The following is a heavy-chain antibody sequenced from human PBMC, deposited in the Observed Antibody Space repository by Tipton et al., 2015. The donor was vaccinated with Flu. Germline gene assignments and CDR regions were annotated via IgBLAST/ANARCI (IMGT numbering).Heavy chain of an antibody. CDR2: IYYSGST. CDR1: GGSTSSSSYY. D-gene: IGHD3-10*01. CDR3: ASPFPLWFGESSSFDY. J-gene: IGHJ4*02. Sequence: TLSLTCTVSGGSTSSSSYYWGWIRQPPGKGLEWIGSIYYSGSTYYNPSLKSRVTISVDTSKNQFSLKLSSVTAADTAVYYCASPFPLWFGESSSFDYWGQGTLVTVSS. V-gene: IGHV4-39*07.